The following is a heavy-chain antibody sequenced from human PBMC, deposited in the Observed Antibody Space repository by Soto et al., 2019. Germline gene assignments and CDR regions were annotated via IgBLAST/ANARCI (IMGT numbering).Heavy chain of an antibody. CDR2: IYYSGSI. CDR3: ARPDYGDIGAFDI. CDR1: GGSISSYY. D-gene: IGHD4-17*01. Sequence: SETLSLTCTVSGGSISSYYWSWIRQPPGKGLEWIGYIYYSGSINYNPSLKSRVTISVDTSKNQFSLKLSSVTAADTAVYYCARPDYGDIGAFDIWGQGTRVTVSS. J-gene: IGHJ3*02. V-gene: IGHV4-59*08.